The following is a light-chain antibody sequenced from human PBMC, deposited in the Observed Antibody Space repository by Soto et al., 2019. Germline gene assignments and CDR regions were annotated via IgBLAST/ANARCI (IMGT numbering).Light chain of an antibody. V-gene: IGKV3-15*01. CDR2: RAS. CDR1: QTVSSN. CDR3: QQYNNWPRAT. Sequence: EIILTHSPDTLSLSPWEIATLSCRASQTVSSNLAWYQQKPGQAPRLLMFRASIRAAGFPARFSGSGSGTEFNITISSLQSEDSAVYYCQQYNNWPRATFGGGTKVDIK. J-gene: IGKJ4*01.